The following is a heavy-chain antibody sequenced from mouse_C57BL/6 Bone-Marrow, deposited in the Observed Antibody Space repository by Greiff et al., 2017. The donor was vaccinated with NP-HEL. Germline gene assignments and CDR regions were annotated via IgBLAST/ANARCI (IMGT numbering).Heavy chain of an antibody. CDR2: IWSGGST. D-gene: IGHD6-1*01. V-gene: IGHV2-2*01. CDR1: GFSLTSYG. CDR3: ARMGAYYFDY. J-gene: IGHJ2*01. Sequence: VKLQESGPGLVQPSQSLSITCTVSGFSLTSYGVHWVRQSPGQGLEWLGVIWSGGSTDYNAAFISRLSISKDNSKSQVFFKMNSLQADDTAIYYCARMGAYYFDYWGQGTTLTVAS.